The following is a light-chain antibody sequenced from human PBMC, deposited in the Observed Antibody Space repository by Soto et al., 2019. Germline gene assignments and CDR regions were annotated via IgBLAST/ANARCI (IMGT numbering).Light chain of an antibody. CDR1: QSISGS. Sequence: DIQMTQSPSTLSASVGDRVTITCRASQSISGSLAWYQQKPGKAPKLLIYEASNLKSGVPSRFSGSGSGTEYTFTISSLQPDDSASYYCQQYNRYWKFGQGTRVEIK. CDR2: EAS. J-gene: IGKJ1*01. CDR3: QQYNRYWK. V-gene: IGKV1-5*03.